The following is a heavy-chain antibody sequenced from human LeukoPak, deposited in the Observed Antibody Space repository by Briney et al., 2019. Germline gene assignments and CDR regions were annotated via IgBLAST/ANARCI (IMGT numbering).Heavy chain of an antibody. CDR1: GFTFSIYW. CDR3: ARDLSEFDY. V-gene: IGHV3-7*01. Sequence: GGSLRLSCAASGFTFSIYWMSLVRQAPGKGLEWVANIKQDGGEKDYVDSVKGRFTISRDNAKNSLYLQMNSLRAEDTAVYYCARDLSEFDYWGQGTLVTVSS. D-gene: IGHD3-16*02. CDR2: IKQDGGEK. J-gene: IGHJ4*02.